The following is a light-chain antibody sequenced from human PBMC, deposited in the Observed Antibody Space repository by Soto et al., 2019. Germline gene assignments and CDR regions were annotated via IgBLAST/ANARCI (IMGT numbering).Light chain of an antibody. CDR3: LQHTTFPWT. Sequence: DIQMTQSPSSLSASVGDRVTITCRASQDIRDDLGWYQQKPGKAPQRLIFGASSLQSGVPSRFSGSGSGTEFSLTISSLQPEYFATYYCLQHTTFPWTFGQGTKVEVK. CDR1: QDIRDD. CDR2: GAS. V-gene: IGKV1-17*01. J-gene: IGKJ1*01.